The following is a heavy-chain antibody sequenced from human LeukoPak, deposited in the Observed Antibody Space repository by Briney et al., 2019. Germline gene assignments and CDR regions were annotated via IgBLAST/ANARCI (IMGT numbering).Heavy chain of an antibody. Sequence: SETLSLTCTVSGGSISSYYWSWIRQPPGKGLEWIGYIYYSGSTNYNPSLKSRVTISVDTSKNQFSLKLSSVTAADTAVYYCARGEDYHAFDIWGQGTMVTVSS. D-gene: IGHD4/OR15-4a*01. CDR1: GGSISSYY. CDR2: IYYSGST. CDR3: ARGEDYHAFDI. J-gene: IGHJ3*02. V-gene: IGHV4-59*01.